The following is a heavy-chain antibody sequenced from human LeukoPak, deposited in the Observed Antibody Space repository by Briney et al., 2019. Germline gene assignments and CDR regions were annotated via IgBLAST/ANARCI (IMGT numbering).Heavy chain of an antibody. CDR1: GFTFSTYT. V-gene: IGHV3-21*04. CDR2: ISSSSTYI. CDR3: AREFGLITSH. D-gene: IGHD3/OR15-3a*01. J-gene: IGHJ1*01. Sequence: GGSLRLSCAASGFTFSTYTMNWVRQAPGKGLEWVSSISSSSTYIYYADSVKGRFTISRDNAKSSLYLQMNSLRAEDTAVYYCAREFGLITSHWGQGTLVTVSS.